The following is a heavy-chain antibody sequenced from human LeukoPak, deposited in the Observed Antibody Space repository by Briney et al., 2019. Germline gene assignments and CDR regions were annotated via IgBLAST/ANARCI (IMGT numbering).Heavy chain of an antibody. CDR3: AKDFSPSAKYYFDY. Sequence: GGSLRLSCEGSAFIFSGHWMNWVRQTPGKGLEWVASIKEDGSERQYVDSVKGRFSISRDNTKGSLFLQLNSLRAEDTAVYYCAKDFSPSAKYYFDYWGQGTLVTVSS. CDR2: IKEDGSER. V-gene: IGHV3-7*03. D-gene: IGHD1-26*01. CDR1: AFIFSGHW. J-gene: IGHJ4*02.